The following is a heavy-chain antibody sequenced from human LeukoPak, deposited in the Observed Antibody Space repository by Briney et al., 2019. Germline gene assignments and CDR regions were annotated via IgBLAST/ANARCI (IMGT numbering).Heavy chain of an antibody. J-gene: IGHJ4*02. CDR3: ARAGRSFYGGSSDY. V-gene: IGHV3-48*01. CDR2: ISSSSSTI. CDR1: GFTFSSYS. Sequence: GGSLRLSCAASGFTFSSYSMNWVRQAPGKGLEWVSYISSSSSTIYYADSVKGRFTISRDNAKNSLYLQVNSLRAEDTAVYYCARAGRSFYGGSSDYWGQGTLVTVSS. D-gene: IGHD4-23*01.